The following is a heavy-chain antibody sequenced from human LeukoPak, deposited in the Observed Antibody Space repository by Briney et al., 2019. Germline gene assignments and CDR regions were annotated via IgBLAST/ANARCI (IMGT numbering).Heavy chain of an antibody. D-gene: IGHD6-25*01. Sequence: GGSLRLSCAASGFTFSSYTMNWVRQPPGKGLEWVSNIGTSSTTIYYADSVKGRFTISRDNAKNSLHPQMNSLRADDTAVYYCARFAAGGSYYYYMDVWGKGTTVTVSS. J-gene: IGHJ6*03. CDR2: IGTSSTTI. CDR3: ARFAAGGSYYYYMDV. CDR1: GFTFSSYT. V-gene: IGHV3-48*01.